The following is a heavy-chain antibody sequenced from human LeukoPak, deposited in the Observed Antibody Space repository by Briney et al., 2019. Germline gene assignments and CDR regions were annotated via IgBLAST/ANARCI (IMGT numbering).Heavy chain of an antibody. J-gene: IGHJ6*02. CDR1: GYTFTGCF. CDR2: INPNSGST. Sequence: ASVNVSCKASGYTFTGCFMHWVGQAPGQGLEWMGWINPNSGSTNYAQRFQGRVTMTRDTSISTAYMDLSSLRSDDTAVYYCTRGQAGEQWPDYYNMDVWGQGTTVTVSS. V-gene: IGHV1-2*02. D-gene: IGHD6-19*01. CDR3: TRGQAGEQWPDYYNMDV.